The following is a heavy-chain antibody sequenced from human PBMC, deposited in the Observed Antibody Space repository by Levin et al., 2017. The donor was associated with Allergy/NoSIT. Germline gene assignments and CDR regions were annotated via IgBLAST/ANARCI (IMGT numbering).Heavy chain of an antibody. CDR3: ARVYSNYVLPTYYDDGMDG. D-gene: IGHD4-11*01. CDR1: GFTFSSYW. Sequence: HAGGSLRLSCAASGFTFSSYWMSWVRQAPGKGLEWVANIKQDGSEKYYVDSVKGRFTISRDNAKNSLYLQMNSLRAEDTAVYYCARVYSNYVLPTYYDDGMDGWGQGTTVTVSS. J-gene: IGHJ6*02. CDR2: IKQDGSEK. V-gene: IGHV3-7*01.